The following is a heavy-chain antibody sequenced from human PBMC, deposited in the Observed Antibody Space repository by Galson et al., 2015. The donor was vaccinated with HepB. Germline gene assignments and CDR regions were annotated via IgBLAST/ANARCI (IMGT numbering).Heavy chain of an antibody. V-gene: IGHV3-23*01. CDR2: ISGSGGTT. CDR3: AKDRNSTSPGTYGMDV. D-gene: IGHD6-6*01. J-gene: IGHJ6*02. CDR1: GFPFSTNT. Sequence: SLRLSCAASGFPFSTNTMSWVRQAPGKGLEWVSAISGSGGTTYYADSVRGRFTISRDNTKRTLYLQMNRLRGEDTALYYCAKDRNSTSPGTYGMDVWGQGTTVTVFS.